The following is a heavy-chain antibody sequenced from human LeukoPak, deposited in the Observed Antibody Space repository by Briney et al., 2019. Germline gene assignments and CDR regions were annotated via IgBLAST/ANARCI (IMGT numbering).Heavy chain of an antibody. CDR3: ARGMYSSVDY. CDR2: INPNSGGT. Sequence: ASVKVSCKASGYTFTGYYMHWVRQAPGQGLEWMGWINPNSGGTNYAQKFQGRVTMTTDTSTSTAYMELRSLRSDDTAVYYCARGMYSSVDYWGQGTLVTVSS. V-gene: IGHV1-2*02. J-gene: IGHJ4*02. D-gene: IGHD3-22*01. CDR1: GYTFTGYY.